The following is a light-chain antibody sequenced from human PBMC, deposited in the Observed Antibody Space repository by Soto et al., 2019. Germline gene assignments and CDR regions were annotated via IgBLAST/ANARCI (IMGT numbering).Light chain of an antibody. CDR3: SSYAGSNLLYV. CDR2: EVS. J-gene: IGLJ1*01. Sequence: QSALTQPPSASGSPGQSVTISCTGTSSDVGGYNYVSWYQQHPGKAPKLMIYEVSKRPSGVPDRFSGSKSGNTASLTVSGLQAEDEADYYCSSYAGSNLLYVFGTGTKLNVL. V-gene: IGLV2-8*01. CDR1: SSDVGGYNY.